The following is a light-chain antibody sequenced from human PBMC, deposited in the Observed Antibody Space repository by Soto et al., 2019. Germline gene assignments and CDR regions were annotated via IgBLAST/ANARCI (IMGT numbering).Light chain of an antibody. J-gene: IGLJ2*01. CDR3: SSYAGTNNFV. V-gene: IGLV2-8*01. Sequence: QSALTQPPSASGSPGQSVTISCTGTSSDVGGYNYVSWYQQHPGKAPKLMIYEVTKRPSGVPDRLSGSKSGNTASLTVSGLQAKDEAEYYCSSYAGTNNFVFGGGIKLTVL. CDR2: EVT. CDR1: SSDVGGYNY.